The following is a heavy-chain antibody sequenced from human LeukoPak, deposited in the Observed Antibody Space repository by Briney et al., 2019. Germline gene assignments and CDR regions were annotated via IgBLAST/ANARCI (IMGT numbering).Heavy chain of an antibody. CDR1: GGTFSSYA. J-gene: IGHJ4*02. V-gene: IGHV1-69*13. D-gene: IGHD3-10*01. CDR3: ARAIRGVTSLYDY. CDR2: IIPIFGTA. Sequence: SVKVSCKASGGTFSSYAISWVRQAPGQGLEWMGGIIPIFGTANYAQKFQGRVTITADESTSTAYMELSSLRSEDTAVYYCARAIRGVTSLYDYWGQGTLVTVSS.